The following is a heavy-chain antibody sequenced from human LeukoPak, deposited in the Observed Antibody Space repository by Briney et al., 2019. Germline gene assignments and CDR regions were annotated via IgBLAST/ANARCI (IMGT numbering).Heavy chain of an antibody. CDR1: GFTFSSYA. CDR2: VYSGGNT. Sequence: GRSLRLSCAASGFTFSSYAMHWVRQAPGKGLEWVSIVYSGGNTYYADSVKGRFTISRDNPKNTLYLQMNSLRAEDTAVYYCARDDGAGGPFDYWGQGTLVSVSS. D-gene: IGHD3-10*01. CDR3: ARDDGAGGPFDY. J-gene: IGHJ4*02. V-gene: IGHV3-66*01.